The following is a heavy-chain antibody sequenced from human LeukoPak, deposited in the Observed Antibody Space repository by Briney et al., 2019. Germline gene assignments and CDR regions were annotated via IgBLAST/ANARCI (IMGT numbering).Heavy chain of an antibody. CDR3: ARGEWELLRAFDI. Sequence: GASVKVSCKASGYIFTDYYMHWVRQAPGQELGWMGRINPNSGGTNYAQKFQGRVTMTRDTSISTAYMELSRLRSDDTAVYYCARGEWELLRAFDIWGQGTMVTVSS. J-gene: IGHJ3*02. V-gene: IGHV1/OR15-1*04. CDR1: GYIFTDYY. CDR2: INPNSGGT. D-gene: IGHD1-26*01.